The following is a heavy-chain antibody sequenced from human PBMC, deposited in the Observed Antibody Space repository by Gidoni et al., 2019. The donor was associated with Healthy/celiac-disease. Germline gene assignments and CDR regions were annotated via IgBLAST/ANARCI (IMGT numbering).Heavy chain of an antibody. CDR2: IYYSGST. D-gene: IGHD2-2*01. Sequence: QLQLQESGPGLVKPSETLSLTCTVSGCSISSSSYYWGWIRQPPGKGLEWIGSIYYSGSTYYNPSLKSRVTISVDTSKNQFSLKLSSVTAADTAVYYCARAYIVVVPAAPAGYYYGMDVWGQGTTVTVSS. J-gene: IGHJ6*02. CDR1: GCSISSSSYY. V-gene: IGHV4-39*01. CDR3: ARAYIVVVPAAPAGYYYGMDV.